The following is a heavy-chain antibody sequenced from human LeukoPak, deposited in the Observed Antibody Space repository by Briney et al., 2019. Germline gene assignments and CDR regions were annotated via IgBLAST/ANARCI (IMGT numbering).Heavy chain of an antibody. J-gene: IGHJ6*02. Sequence: PGGSLRLSCAVSGFTFSNAWMSWVRQAPGKGLEWVGRIKSKTDGGTTDYAAPVKGRFTISRDDSKNTLYLQMNSLKTEDTAVYYCTTAPYYTTDYGDYYYYYGMDVWGQGTTVTVSS. CDR2: IKSKTDGGTT. V-gene: IGHV3-15*01. D-gene: IGHD4-17*01. CDR3: TTAPYYTTDYGDYYYYYGMDV. CDR1: GFTFSNAW.